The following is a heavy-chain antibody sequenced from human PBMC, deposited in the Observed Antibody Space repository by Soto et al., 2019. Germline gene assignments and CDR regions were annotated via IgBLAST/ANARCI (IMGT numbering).Heavy chain of an antibody. D-gene: IGHD5-12*01. Sequence: GASVKVSCKASGFTFTSSAVQWVRQARGQRLEWIGWIVVGSGNTNYAQKFQERVTITRDMSTSTAYMELSSLKSEDTAVYYCAAGFRVGTSNYYYGMDVWGQGTTVTVSS. CDR1: GFTFTSSA. J-gene: IGHJ6*02. CDR2: IVVGSGNT. CDR3: AAGFRVGTSNYYYGMDV. V-gene: IGHV1-58*01.